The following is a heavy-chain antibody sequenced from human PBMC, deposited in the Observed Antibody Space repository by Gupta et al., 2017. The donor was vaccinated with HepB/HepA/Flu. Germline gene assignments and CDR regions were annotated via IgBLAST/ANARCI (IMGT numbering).Heavy chain of an antibody. J-gene: IGHJ3*02. D-gene: IGHD1-26*01. CDR1: GFTFSSYP. Sequence: QVQLVESGGGGVQPGRSLSLPCAASGFTFSSYPMHWIRQAPGKGLEWLAVISYDEINKYYADSVKGRITISRDNSQNTLYLQMNSLRIEDTAVYYCARVEWDLRYAFDIWGQGTMVTVSS. CDR3: ARVEWDLRYAFDI. CDR2: ISYDEINK. V-gene: IGHV3-30-3*01.